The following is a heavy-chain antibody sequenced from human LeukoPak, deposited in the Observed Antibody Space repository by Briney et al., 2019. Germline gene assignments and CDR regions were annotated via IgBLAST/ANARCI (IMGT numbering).Heavy chain of an antibody. CDR2: INPNSGDT. Sequence: ASAKVSCKASGYTFTAYYMHWVRQAPGQGLEWMGRINPNSGDTNYAQKFQGRVTMTRDTSISTAYMELSRLRSDDTAVYYCAREGSGWYYFDYWGQGTLVTVSS. CDR3: AREGSGWYYFDY. D-gene: IGHD6-19*01. CDR1: GYTFTAYY. V-gene: IGHV1-2*06. J-gene: IGHJ4*02.